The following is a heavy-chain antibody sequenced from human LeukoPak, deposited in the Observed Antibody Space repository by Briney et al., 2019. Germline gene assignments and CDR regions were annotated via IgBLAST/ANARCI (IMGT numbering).Heavy chain of an antibody. J-gene: IGHJ5*02. Sequence: GESLKISCKGSGYSFTSYWIGWVRQMPGKGLEWMGIIYPGDSDTRYSPSFQGQVTISADKSTSTAYLQWSSLKASDTAMYYCARHTFAGYSSGWENWFDPWGQGTLVTVSS. V-gene: IGHV5-51*01. D-gene: IGHD6-19*01. CDR2: IYPGDSDT. CDR3: ARHTFAGYSSGWENWFDP. CDR1: GYSFTSYW.